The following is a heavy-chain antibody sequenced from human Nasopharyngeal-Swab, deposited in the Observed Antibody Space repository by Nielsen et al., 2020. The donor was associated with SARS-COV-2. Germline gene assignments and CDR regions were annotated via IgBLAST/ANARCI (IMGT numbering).Heavy chain of an antibody. D-gene: IGHD6-6*01. J-gene: IGHJ4*02. CDR1: GGSIVSHY. CDR2: TYSTEIT. V-gene: IGHV4-59*11. Sequence: GSLRLSCTVSGGSIVSHYWNWIRLSPGKGLEWFGYTYSTEITKYNPSLGSRVTMSGDTSKNQVYLKLNSLTAADTAVYYCASGPYSRSSLWVHWGQGTLVTVSS. CDR3: ASGPYSRSSLWVH.